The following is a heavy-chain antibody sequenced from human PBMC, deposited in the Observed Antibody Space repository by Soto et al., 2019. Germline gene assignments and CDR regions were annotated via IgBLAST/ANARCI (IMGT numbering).Heavy chain of an antibody. V-gene: IGHV2-5*01. Sequence: SGPTLVNPTQTLTLTCTFSGFSFTTAGVAVGWIRQTPGGALEWLTLIYYNDDRRFSPSLKTRLTITGDTSKNQVVLSLTNVDPGDTATYFCAHSDVGYEIIYSAFWAQGTPVPVSS. CDR3: AHSDVGYEIIYSAF. CDR2: IYYNDDR. J-gene: IGHJ4*02. D-gene: IGHD5-12*01. CDR1: GFSFTTAGVA.